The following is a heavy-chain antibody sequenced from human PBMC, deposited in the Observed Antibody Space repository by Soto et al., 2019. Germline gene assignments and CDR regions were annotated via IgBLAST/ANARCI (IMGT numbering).Heavy chain of an antibody. J-gene: IGHJ5*02. D-gene: IGHD5-12*01. Sequence: SETLSLTCAVSGGSLTSGTYSWNWIRQPPGKGLEWIGYIFPSGTTYYNPSLKSRVSISIDVSKNQFSLKLSSVTAADTAVYYCARSPRGGWLGWFDPWGQGTLVTVSS. CDR2: IFPSGTT. V-gene: IGHV4-30-2*01. CDR1: GGSLTSGTYS. CDR3: ARSPRGGWLGWFDP.